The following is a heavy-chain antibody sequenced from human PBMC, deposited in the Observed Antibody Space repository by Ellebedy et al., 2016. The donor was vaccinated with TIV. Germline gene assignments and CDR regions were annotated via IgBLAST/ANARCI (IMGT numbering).Heavy chain of an antibody. CDR3: ARIGLSGGYWSFFDF. CDR2: IHYSGET. V-gene: IGHV4-59*01. CDR1: DGSTSSYY. D-gene: IGHD3-22*01. Sequence: MPSETLSLTCTVSDGSTSSYYWSWIRQPPGKGLEWIGYIHYSGETSYNPSLKSRVSISADTPTGHFSLILSSVTAADTAVYFCARIGLSGGYWSFFDFWGQGTLVTVSS. J-gene: IGHJ4*02.